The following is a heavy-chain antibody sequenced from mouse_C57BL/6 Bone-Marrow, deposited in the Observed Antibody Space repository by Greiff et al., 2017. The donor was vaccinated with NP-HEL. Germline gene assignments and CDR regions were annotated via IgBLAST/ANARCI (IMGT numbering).Heavy chain of an antibody. CDR2: ISSGSSTI. V-gene: IGHV5-17*01. J-gene: IGHJ3*01. D-gene: IGHD2-1*01. CDR1: GFTFSDYG. Sequence: EVMLVVSGGGLVKPGGSLKLSCAASGFTFSDYGMHWVRQAPEKGLAWVAYISSGSSTIYYADTVKGRFTISRDNARNTLFLQMTSLRSEDTAMYYCARLGNRAWFAYWGQGTLVTVSA. CDR3: ARLGNRAWFAY.